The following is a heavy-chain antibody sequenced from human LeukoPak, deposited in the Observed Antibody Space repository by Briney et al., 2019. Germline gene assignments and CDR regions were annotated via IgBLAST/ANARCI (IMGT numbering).Heavy chain of an antibody. J-gene: IGHJ3*02. CDR1: GFSLSTNGMC. Sequence: QSGPTLVNPTQTLTLTCTFSGFSLSTNGMCVSWIRQPPGKALEWLARIDWDDDKYYSASLKTRLTISKDTSKNQVVLTMTNMDPVDTATYYCARIRRAVAVGALDIWGQGTMVTVSS. V-gene: IGHV2-70*11. D-gene: IGHD6-19*01. CDR3: ARIRRAVAVGALDI. CDR2: IDWDDDK.